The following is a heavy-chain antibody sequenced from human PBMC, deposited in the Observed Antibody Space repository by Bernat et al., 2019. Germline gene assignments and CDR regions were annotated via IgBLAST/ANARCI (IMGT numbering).Heavy chain of an antibody. CDR2: VWYDGSNK. CDR1: GFTFSNYG. V-gene: IGHV3-33*01. CDR3: ARDGGYCFYKGCAF. D-gene: IGHD2-15*01. J-gene: IGHJ4*02. Sequence: QVQLVESGGGVVQPGRSLRLSCAASGFTFSNYGMHWVRQAPGKGLEWVAVVWYDGSNKYYTDSEKGRFTISRDNSNNTLYLRLNSLRAEDTAVYFCARDGGYCFYKGCAFWGQGTLVTVSS.